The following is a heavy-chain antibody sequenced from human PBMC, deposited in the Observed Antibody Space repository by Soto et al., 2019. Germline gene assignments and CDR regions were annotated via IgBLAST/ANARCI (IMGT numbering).Heavy chain of an antibody. D-gene: IGHD2-21*02. CDR2: INAGNGNT. V-gene: IGHV1-3*01. Sequence: GASVKVSCKASGYTFTTYAMHWVRQAPGQRLEWMGWINAGNGNTKYSQKFQGRVTITRDTSASTAYMELSSLRSEDTAVYYCARAPVVTATTIDYWGQGTLVTVSS. J-gene: IGHJ4*02. CDR1: GYTFTTYA. CDR3: ARAPVVTATTIDY.